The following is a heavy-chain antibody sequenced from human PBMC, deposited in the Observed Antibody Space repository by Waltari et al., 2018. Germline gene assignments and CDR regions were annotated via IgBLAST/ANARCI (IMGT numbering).Heavy chain of an antibody. D-gene: IGHD2-15*01. CDR1: GYTLSSYD. J-gene: IGHJ5*02. Sequence: QVQLVQSGAEVKQPGASVKVSCRASGYTLSSYDINWLRQAPGQGLGWMRWMNANSATAGYAQKFQGRISMTRDPSTSTDYMELSSLRSEDTAVYYCARTQRVGAGGPWFDPWGQGTLVTVSS. V-gene: IGHV1-8*01. CDR3: ARTQRVGAGGPWFDP. CDR2: MNANSATA.